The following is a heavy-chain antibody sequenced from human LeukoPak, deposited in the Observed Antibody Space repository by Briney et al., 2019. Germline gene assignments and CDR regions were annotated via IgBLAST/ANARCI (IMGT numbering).Heavy chain of an antibody. CDR3: ARDGPYQLLYGFGYYYGMDV. CDR1: GFTFSSYW. J-gene: IGHJ6*02. D-gene: IGHD2-2*02. V-gene: IGHV3-74*01. Sequence: GGSLRLACAASGFTFSSYWMHWVRQAPGKGLVWVSRINSDGSSTSYADSVKGRFTISRDNAKNTLYLQMNSLRAEDTAVYYCARDGPYQLLYGFGYYYGMDVWGQGTTVTVSS. CDR2: INSDGSST.